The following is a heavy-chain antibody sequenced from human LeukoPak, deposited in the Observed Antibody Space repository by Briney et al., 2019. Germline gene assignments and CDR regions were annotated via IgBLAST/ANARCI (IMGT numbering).Heavy chain of an antibody. Sequence: ASVKVSCKASGYTFTSYGISWVRQAPGQGLEWMGWISAYNGNTNYAQKLQGRITMTTDTSTSTAYMELRSLRSDDTAVYYCARGSNYYYDSSGYYWWFDPWGQGTLVTVSS. CDR3: ARGSNYYYDSSGYYWWFDP. CDR2: ISAYNGNT. CDR1: GYTFTSYG. J-gene: IGHJ5*02. V-gene: IGHV1-18*01. D-gene: IGHD3-22*01.